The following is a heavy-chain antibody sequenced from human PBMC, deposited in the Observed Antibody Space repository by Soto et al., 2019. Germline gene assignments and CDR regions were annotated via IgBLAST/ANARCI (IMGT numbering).Heavy chain of an antibody. CDR3: AKKVNSGSGSQYFDY. D-gene: IGHD3-10*01. J-gene: IGHJ4*02. V-gene: IGHV3-23*01. CDR1: GFTFSSYS. CDR2: FRAGGDDGTT. Sequence: TGGSLRLSCVASGFTFSSYSMSWVRQAPGKGLEWVSGFRAGGDDGTTYYADSVKGRFTISRDNPKNTLFLQMNSLRAEDTAIYYCAKKVNSGSGSQYFDYFGQGTLVTVSS.